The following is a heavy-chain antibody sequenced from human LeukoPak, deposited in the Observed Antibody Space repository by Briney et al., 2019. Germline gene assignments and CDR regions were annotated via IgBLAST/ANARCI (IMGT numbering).Heavy chain of an antibody. D-gene: IGHD3-10*01. CDR1: GYTFTTSA. CDR2: INAGSGDT. J-gene: IGHJ4*02. V-gene: IGHV1-3*01. Sequence: ASAKVSCKASGYTFTTSAMHWVRQAPGQRLEWMGWINAGSGDTKYSQKFQGRVTFTRDTSASTAYMALSSLRFEDTAVYFCARDQSLGSYPDYWGQGTLVTVSS. CDR3: ARDQSLGSYPDY.